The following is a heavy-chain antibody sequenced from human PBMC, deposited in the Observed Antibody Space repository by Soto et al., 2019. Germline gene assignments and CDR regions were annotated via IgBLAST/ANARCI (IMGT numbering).Heavy chain of an antibody. CDR1: GGSIISGGYS. CDR2: IYHSGST. V-gene: IGHV4-30-2*01. J-gene: IGHJ3*02. CDR3: ARVRWGSDRSGYYLDAFDI. Sequence: TLALTCAVPGGSIISGGYSWSWIRQPQGKGLAWIGYIYHSGSTYYNPSLKSRVTISVDRSKNQFSLKLSSVTAADTAVYNCARVRWGSDRSGYYLDAFDIWSQGTMVT. D-gene: IGHD3-22*01.